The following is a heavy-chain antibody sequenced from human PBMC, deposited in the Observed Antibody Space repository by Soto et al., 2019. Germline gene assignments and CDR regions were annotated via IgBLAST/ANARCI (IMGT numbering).Heavy chain of an antibody. CDR1: GYTFTGYY. Sequence: QVQLVQSGAEVKKPGASVKVSCKASGYTFTGYYMHWVRQAPGQGLEWMGWINPNRGGTNYAQKFQGRVTMTRDTSISTAYMELSRLRSDDTAVYYCARYVAGSYNWFDPWGQGTLVTVSS. J-gene: IGHJ5*02. CDR3: ARYVAGSYNWFDP. D-gene: IGHD6-19*01. CDR2: INPNRGGT. V-gene: IGHV1-2*02.